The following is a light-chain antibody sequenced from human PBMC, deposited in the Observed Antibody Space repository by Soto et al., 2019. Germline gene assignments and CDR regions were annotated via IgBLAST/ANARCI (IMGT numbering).Light chain of an antibody. J-gene: IGKJ5*01. CDR3: LQSSQYPIT. CDR2: EVS. CDR1: QSLLHSGGKTY. V-gene: IGKV2D-29*01. Sequence: DTVLTQTPLSLAVTPGQPASISCKSSQSLLHSGGKTYLYWYLQKAGQPPQSLIYEVSRRFSEVPDRISGSGSGTDFTLKISRVEAEDVGVYYCLQSSQYPITFGQGTRLE.